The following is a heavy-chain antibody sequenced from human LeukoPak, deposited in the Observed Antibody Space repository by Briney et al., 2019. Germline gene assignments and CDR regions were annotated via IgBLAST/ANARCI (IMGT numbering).Heavy chain of an antibody. CDR1: GGSITNSNYY. D-gene: IGHD3-3*01. Sequence: SETLSLTCSVSGGSITNSNYYWGWIRQPPGKGLEWLGAVYYTGGTDYNTSLRGRVTLSVDTSRKQFSLRLTSVTAADTAVYYCASIRVVTTFYYFYMDIWGKGTTVTVSS. CDR2: VYYTGGT. V-gene: IGHV4-39*01. CDR3: ASIRVVTTFYYFYMDI. J-gene: IGHJ6*03.